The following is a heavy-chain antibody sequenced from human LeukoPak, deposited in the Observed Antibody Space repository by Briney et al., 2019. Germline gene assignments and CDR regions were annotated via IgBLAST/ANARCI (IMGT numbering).Heavy chain of an antibody. J-gene: IGHJ6*03. V-gene: IGHV4-59*12. CDR1: GGSISIYY. D-gene: IGHD3-3*01. CDR2: IYYSGST. CDR3: ARSRFLEWLLGSYYMVV. Sequence: SETLSLTCTISGGSISIYYWSWIRQPPGKGLEWIGYIYYSGSTNYNPSLKSRVTISVDTSKNQFSLKLSSVTAADTAVYYCARSRFLEWLLGSYYMVVWGKGTTVTVSS.